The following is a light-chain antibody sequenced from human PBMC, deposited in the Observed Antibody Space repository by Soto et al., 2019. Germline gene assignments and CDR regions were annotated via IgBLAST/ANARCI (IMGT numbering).Light chain of an antibody. V-gene: IGLV2-23*01. J-gene: IGLJ1*01. Sequence: QSVLTHPASVSGSPGQSITISCTGTSSDVGRYNLVSWYQHHPGKAPKLMIFEGSKRPSGVSSRFPGSKSCYTSSLTISGLQAEDEADYFCCSYAGNNIYVFGTGTKVTVL. CDR3: CSYAGNNIYV. CDR1: SSDVGRYNL. CDR2: EGS.